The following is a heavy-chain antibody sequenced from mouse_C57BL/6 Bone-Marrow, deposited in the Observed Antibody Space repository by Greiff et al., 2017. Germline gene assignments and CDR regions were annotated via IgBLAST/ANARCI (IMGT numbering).Heavy chain of an antibody. CDR2: INSDGGST. Sequence: VQLQQSGGGLVQPGESLKLSCESNEYEFPSHDMSWVRKTPEKRLELVAAINSDGGSTYYPDTMDRRFIISRDNTKKTLYLQMSSLRSEDTALYYCARHYSNSYAMDYWGQGTSVTVSS. D-gene: IGHD2-5*01. CDR3: ARHYSNSYAMDY. CDR1: EYEFPSHD. J-gene: IGHJ4*01. V-gene: IGHV5-2*01.